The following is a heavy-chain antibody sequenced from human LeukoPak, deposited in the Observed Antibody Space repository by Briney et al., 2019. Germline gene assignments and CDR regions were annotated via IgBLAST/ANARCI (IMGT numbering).Heavy chain of an antibody. Sequence: PGRSLRLSCAASGFTFSSYAMHWVRQAPGKGLEWVAVISYDGSNKYYADSVKGRFTISRDNSKNTLYLQMNSLRAEDTAVYYCAKDSRIPAGGTEPSDYWGQGTLVTVSS. J-gene: IGHJ4*02. D-gene: IGHD6-13*01. CDR1: GFTFSSYA. V-gene: IGHV3-30-3*01. CDR2: ISYDGSNK. CDR3: AKDSRIPAGGTEPSDY.